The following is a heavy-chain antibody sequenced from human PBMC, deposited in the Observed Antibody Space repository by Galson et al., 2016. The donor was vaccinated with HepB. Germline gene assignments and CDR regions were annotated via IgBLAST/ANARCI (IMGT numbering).Heavy chain of an antibody. V-gene: IGHV4-39*01. CDR1: GGSITNNNYY. Sequence: SETLSLTCSVFGGSITNNNYYWAWIRQPPGKALEWIGTVYYSGTTYYNPSLESRVTMSVDTSKNQLSLKLTSVTAADTAVYHCARHGRLAASGDRFRFDPWGQGTLVTVTS. CDR2: VYYSGTT. D-gene: IGHD6-13*01. J-gene: IGHJ5*02. CDR3: ARHGRLAASGDRFRFDP.